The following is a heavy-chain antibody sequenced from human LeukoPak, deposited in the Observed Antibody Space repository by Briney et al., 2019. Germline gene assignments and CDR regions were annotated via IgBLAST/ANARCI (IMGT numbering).Heavy chain of an antibody. Sequence: SYDGSNKYYADSVKGRFTISRDNSKNTLYLQMNSLRAEDTAVYYCAKPEYTYYYGSGSYGGGDWFDPWGQGTLVTVSS. D-gene: IGHD3-10*01. J-gene: IGHJ5*02. CDR2: SYDGSNK. V-gene: IGHV3-30*18. CDR3: AKPEYTYYYGSGSYGGGDWFDP.